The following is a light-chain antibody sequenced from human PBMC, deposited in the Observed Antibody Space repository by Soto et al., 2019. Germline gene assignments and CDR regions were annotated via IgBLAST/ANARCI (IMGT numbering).Light chain of an antibody. V-gene: IGKV1-6*01. CDR2: AAS. CDR1: RDVGSD. Sequence: QMTQSPSSLSASVGEKIIIACRASRDVGSDVSWYQQKPGQAPKLLIYAASNLYTGVPSRFSGSRSGTEFTLTISSLQPEDFASYYCLQDYGDSWTFGQGTKVDIK. CDR3: LQDYGDSWT. J-gene: IGKJ1*01.